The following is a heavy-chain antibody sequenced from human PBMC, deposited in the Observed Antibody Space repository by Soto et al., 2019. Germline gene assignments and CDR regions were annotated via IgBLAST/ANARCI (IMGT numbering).Heavy chain of an antibody. J-gene: IGHJ4*02. CDR2: MYYTGST. Sequence: SETLSLTCTVSGDSISGNYWSWIRQPPGKRLEWIGYMYYTGSTNYNPSLKSRATISVDTSKNQFSLRLNSVTAADTAVYYCGRYKRLIVDYWGRGTLVTVSS. V-gene: IGHV4-59*08. CDR1: GDSISGNY. CDR3: GRYKRLIVDY. D-gene: IGHD3-22*01.